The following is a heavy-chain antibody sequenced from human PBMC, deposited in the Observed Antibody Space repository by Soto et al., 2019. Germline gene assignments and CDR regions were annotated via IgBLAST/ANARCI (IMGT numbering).Heavy chain of an antibody. CDR3: ARGMNPQDC. J-gene: IGHJ4*02. CDR2: XXXXXTX. V-gene: IGHV4-38-2*02. D-gene: IGHD6-13*01. CDR1: GFSISSGFY. Sequence: SETLSLTCNVSGFSISSGFYWGWVRQPPGKGXXWXXAXXXXXTXXXNPSLKSRVTMAIDTSKNQFSLSLASVAAADTAMYYCARGMNPQDCWGQGTLVTVS.